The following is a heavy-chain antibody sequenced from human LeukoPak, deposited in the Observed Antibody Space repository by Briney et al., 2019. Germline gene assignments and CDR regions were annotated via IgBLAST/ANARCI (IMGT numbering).Heavy chain of an antibody. CDR2: IIPIFGTA. CDR1: GGTFSSYA. D-gene: IGHD3-10*01. CDR3: ARSETYGGWFDP. J-gene: IGHJ5*02. V-gene: IGHV1-69*06. Sequence: SVKVSCKASGGTFSSYAISWVRQAPGQGLEWMGGIIPIFGTANYAQKFQGRVTITADKSTSTAYMELSSLRPEDTAVYYCARSETYGGWFDPWGQGTLVTVSS.